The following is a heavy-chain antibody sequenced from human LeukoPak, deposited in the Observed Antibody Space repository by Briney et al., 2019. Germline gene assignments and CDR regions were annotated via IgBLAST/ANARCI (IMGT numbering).Heavy chain of an antibody. CDR1: GGTFSSYA. CDR3: ARDQVRSNIVVVPAAMAY. Sequence: ASVKVSCKASGGTFSSYAISWVRQAPGQGLEWMGGIIPIFGTANYAQTFQGRVTITADESTSTAYMELSSLRSEDTAVYYCARDQVRSNIVVVPAAMAYWGQGTLVTVSS. CDR2: IIPIFGTA. D-gene: IGHD2-2*01. V-gene: IGHV1-69*13. J-gene: IGHJ4*02.